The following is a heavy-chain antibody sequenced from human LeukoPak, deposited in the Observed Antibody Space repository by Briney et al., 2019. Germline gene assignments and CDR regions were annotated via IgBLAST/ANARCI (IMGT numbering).Heavy chain of an antibody. J-gene: IGHJ4*02. CDR1: GFTFSTYG. Sequence: PGGSLRLSCVASGFTFSTYGMSWVRQAPGKGLEWVAAVSSTGSGTYYPDSLKGRFIISRDNSQNTVFLQMNSLRPEGTAFYFCAKDGPLLWFGPTDVWGQGIMAPVSS. V-gene: IGHV3-23*01. CDR2: VSSTGSGT. D-gene: IGHD3-10*01. CDR3: AKDGPLLWFGPTDV.